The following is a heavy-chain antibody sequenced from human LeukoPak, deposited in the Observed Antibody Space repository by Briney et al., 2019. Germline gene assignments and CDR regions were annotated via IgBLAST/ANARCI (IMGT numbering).Heavy chain of an antibody. CDR2: ISSSSSYI. CDR3: ARVPHYGMDV. Sequence: GGSLRLSCAASGFTVSSNYMSWVRQAPGKGLEWVSSISSSSSYIYYADSVKGRFTISRDNAKNSLYLQMNSLRAEDTAVYYCARVPHYGMDVWGQGTTVTVSS. V-gene: IGHV3-21*01. CDR1: GFTVSSNY. J-gene: IGHJ6*02.